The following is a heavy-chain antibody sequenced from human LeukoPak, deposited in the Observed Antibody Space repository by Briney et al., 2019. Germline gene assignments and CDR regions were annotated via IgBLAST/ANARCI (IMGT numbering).Heavy chain of an antibody. CDR2: ISSSGSTI. CDR3: AELGITMIGGV. J-gene: IGHJ6*04. V-gene: IGHV3-48*03. CDR1: GFTFSSYE. D-gene: IGHD3-10*02. Sequence: GGSLRLSCAASGFTFSSYEMNWVRQAPGKGLEWVSYISSSGSTIYYADSVKGRFTISRDNAKNSLYLQMNSLRAEDTAVHYCAELGITMIGGVWGKGTTVTVSS.